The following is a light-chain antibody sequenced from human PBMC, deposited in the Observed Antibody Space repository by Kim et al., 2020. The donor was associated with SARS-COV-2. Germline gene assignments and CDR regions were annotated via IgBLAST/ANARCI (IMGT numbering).Light chain of an antibody. CDR1: SSTIRNNY. J-gene: IGLJ1*01. CDR3: GTWDYSLSAGV. Sequence: GQKITTSWSGSSSTIRNNYGFWYQQRPGTAPKLLIYDNNKRPSGIPDRFSASQSGTSATLGITGLQTGDEADYYCGTWDYSLSAGVFGTGTKVTVL. CDR2: DNN. V-gene: IGLV1-51*01.